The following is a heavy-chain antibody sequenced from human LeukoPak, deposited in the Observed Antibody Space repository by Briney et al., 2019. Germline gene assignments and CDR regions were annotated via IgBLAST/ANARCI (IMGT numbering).Heavy chain of an antibody. CDR2: IRYDGSSK. CDR3: AKGGSSSYFS. V-gene: IGHV3-30*02. D-gene: IGHD6-6*01. J-gene: IGHJ4*02. CDR1: GFTFSSYA. Sequence: PGGSLRLSCAASGFTFSSYAMSWVRQAPGKGLDWVAFIRYDGSSKFYADSVKGRFTISRDNSKNTLYLEMTNLRVEDTAVYYCAKGGSSSYFSWGQGTLVTISS.